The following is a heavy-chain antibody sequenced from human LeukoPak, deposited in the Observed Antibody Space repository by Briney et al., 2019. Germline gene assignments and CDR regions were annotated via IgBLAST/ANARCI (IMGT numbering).Heavy chain of an antibody. J-gene: IGHJ4*02. Sequence: ASVTVSFTASGYTFSNYYMHWVRQAPGQGREWMGIINPSGSGTSYAQRVQGRVTMTRDASTSTLNMELSSLRSEDTAVYYCVRGGTSGDYWGQGTLVTVSS. CDR3: VRGGTSGDY. D-gene: IGHD1-14*01. CDR1: GYTFSNYY. CDR2: INPSGSGT. V-gene: IGHV1-46*01.